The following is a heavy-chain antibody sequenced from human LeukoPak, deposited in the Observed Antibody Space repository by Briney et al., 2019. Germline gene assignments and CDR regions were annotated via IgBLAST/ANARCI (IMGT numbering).Heavy chain of an antibody. CDR1: GFTFSAYG. CDR2: ISDTVRDT. V-gene: IGHV3-23*01. D-gene: IGHD4-17*01. Sequence: GGSLRLSCAASGFTFSAYGMSWVRQAPGKGLEWVSHISDTVRDTWYANSVKGRFIISRDNSRDTVYLQMSSLRPEDTALYFCAKGNYGGIFASWGQGTLVTVSS. CDR3: AKGNYGGIFAS. J-gene: IGHJ4*02.